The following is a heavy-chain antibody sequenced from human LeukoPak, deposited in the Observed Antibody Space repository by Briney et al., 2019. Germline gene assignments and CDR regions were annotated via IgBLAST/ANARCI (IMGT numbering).Heavy chain of an antibody. D-gene: IGHD3-22*01. Sequence: GGSLRLSCAASGFTFSSYAMHWVRQAPGKGLEYVSAISSNGGSTYYANSVKGRITISRDNSRNTLDLQMNSLRVEDTAVYYCVRERFNNDYEAWGQGILVTVSS. CDR2: ISSNGGST. CDR3: VRERFNNDYEA. V-gene: IGHV3-64*01. J-gene: IGHJ5*02. CDR1: GFTFSSYA.